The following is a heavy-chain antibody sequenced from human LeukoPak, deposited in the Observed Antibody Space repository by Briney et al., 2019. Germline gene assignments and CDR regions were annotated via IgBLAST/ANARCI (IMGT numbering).Heavy chain of an antibody. CDR2: ISGSGGST. J-gene: IGHJ2*01. CDR3: AKDPGNNNWSYWYFDI. V-gene: IGHV3-23*01. D-gene: IGHD1-1*01. CDR1: GFTFSSYA. Sequence: GGSLRLSCAASGFTFSSYAMTWVRQAPGKGLEWVSSISGSGGSTYYADSVKGRFTISRGNSKNTLYLQMNSLRAEDTAVYYCAKDPGNNNWSYWYFDIWGRGTLVSVSS.